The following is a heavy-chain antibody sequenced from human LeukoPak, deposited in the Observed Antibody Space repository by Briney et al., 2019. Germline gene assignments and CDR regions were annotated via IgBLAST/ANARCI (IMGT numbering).Heavy chain of an antibody. CDR3: ARDFSGYDPDY. Sequence: GASVKVSCKASGHTFATYGFSWVRQAPGQGLEWMGWVNTHNGKTHYAQKIQGRVTMTTDTSTSTAYMELRSLVSDDTAVYYCARDFSGYDPDYWGQGTLVTVSS. CDR1: GHTFATYG. J-gene: IGHJ4*02. CDR2: VNTHNGKT. D-gene: IGHD5-12*01. V-gene: IGHV1-18*01.